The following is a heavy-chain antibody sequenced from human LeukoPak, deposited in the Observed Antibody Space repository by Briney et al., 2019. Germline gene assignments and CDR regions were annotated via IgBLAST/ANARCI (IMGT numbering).Heavy chain of an antibody. J-gene: IGHJ4*02. CDR3: ARTKSTVTYHFDY. D-gene: IGHD4-17*01. CDR1: GGTFSSYA. V-gene: IGHV1-69*05. Sequence: ASVKVSCKASGGTFSSYAISWVRQAPGQGLEWMGGIIPIFGTANYAQKFQGRVTITTDESTSTAYMELSSLRSEDTAVYYCARTKSTVTYHFDYWGQGTLVTFSS. CDR2: IIPIFGTA.